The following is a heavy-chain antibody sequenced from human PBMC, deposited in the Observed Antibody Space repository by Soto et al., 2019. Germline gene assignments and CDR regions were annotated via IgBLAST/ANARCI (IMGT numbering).Heavy chain of an antibody. CDR3: ARERPDGCRLDP. V-gene: IGHV4-30-4*01. Sequence: SETLSLTCTVSGGSISSCDYYWSWIRQPPGKGLEWIGYIYYSGSTYYNPSLKSRVTISVDTSKNQFSLRLSSVTAADTAVYYCARERPDGCRLDPWGQGTLVTVSS. CDR2: IYYSGST. J-gene: IGHJ5*02. CDR1: GGSISSCDYY. D-gene: IGHD6-19*01.